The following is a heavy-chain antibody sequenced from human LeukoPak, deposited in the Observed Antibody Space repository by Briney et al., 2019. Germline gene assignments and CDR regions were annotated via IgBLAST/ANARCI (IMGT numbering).Heavy chain of an antibody. D-gene: IGHD2-2*01. Sequence: PSGTLSLTCTVSGGSISSSSYYWGWGRQPPGKGLGWIGSIYYSGSTYYNPSLKSRVTISVDTSKNQFSLKLSSVTAADTAVYYCARRRVVPAAMGFDRWGQGTLVTVSS. CDR1: GGSISSSSYY. J-gene: IGHJ5*02. CDR2: IYYSGST. CDR3: ARRRVVPAAMGFDR. V-gene: IGHV4-39*01.